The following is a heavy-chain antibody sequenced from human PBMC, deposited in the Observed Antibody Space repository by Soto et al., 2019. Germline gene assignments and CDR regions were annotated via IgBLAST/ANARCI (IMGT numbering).Heavy chain of an antibody. CDR3: ARNMDYYYGPGSGNGHGF. Sequence: QVQLVQSGAEVKEPGDSVRVSCEASGYTFTAYYIHWVRQAPGQGLEWMGWINTKFGDTTYAQDFQGRVSMTRDVSTRTVYMELSWLTSGDTAIYYCARNMDYYYGPGSGNGHGFWGQGTTVTVFS. CDR1: GYTFTAYY. V-gene: IGHV1-2*02. D-gene: IGHD3-10*01. CDR2: INTKFGDT. J-gene: IGHJ6*02.